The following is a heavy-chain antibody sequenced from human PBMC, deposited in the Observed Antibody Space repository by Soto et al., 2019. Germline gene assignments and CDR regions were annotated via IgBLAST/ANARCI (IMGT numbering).Heavy chain of an antibody. CDR3: ASRDDPENSGYEVGDY. CDR1: GGSFSGYY. D-gene: IGHD5-12*01. J-gene: IGHJ4*02. CDR2: INHSGST. V-gene: IGHV4-34*01. Sequence: SETLSLTCAVYGGSFSGYYWSWIRQPPGKGLEWIGEINHSGSTNYNPSLKSRVTISVDTSKNQFSLKLSSVTAADTAVYYCASRDDPENSGYEVGDYWGQGTLVTVSS.